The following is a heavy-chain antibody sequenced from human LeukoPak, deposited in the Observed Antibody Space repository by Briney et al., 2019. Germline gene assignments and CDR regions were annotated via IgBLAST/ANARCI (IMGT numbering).Heavy chain of an antibody. CDR1: GYSFTSYW. Sequence: GASLKISCKGSGYSFTSYWLGWVRQMPGKGLEWMGIIYPGDSDTRYSPSFQGQVTISADKSISTAYLQWSSLKASDTAMYYCASNLMLDAFDIWGQGTMVTVSS. CDR3: ASNLMLDAFDI. J-gene: IGHJ3*02. D-gene: IGHD3-10*02. CDR2: IYPGDSDT. V-gene: IGHV5-51*01.